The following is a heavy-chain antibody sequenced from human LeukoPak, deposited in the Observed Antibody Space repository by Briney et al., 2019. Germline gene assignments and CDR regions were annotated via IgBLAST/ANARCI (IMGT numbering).Heavy chain of an antibody. J-gene: IGHJ2*01. V-gene: IGHV4-61*01. D-gene: IGHD1-1*01. CDR1: GGSVSSGSSY. CDR3: ARARNWNWYFDL. CDR2: IYYSGNT. Sequence: PETLSLTCTVSGGSVSSGSSYWSWIRQPPGKGLEWIGYIYYSGNTNYNPSLKSRVTMSVDTSKNQFSLKLSSVTAADTAVYYCARARNWNWYFDLWGRGTLVTVSS.